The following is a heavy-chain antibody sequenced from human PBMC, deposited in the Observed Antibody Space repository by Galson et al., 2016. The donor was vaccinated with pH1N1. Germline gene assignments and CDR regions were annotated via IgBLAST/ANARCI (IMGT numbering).Heavy chain of an antibody. D-gene: IGHD3-16*01. CDR1: GDSLSTYH. Sequence: SETLSLTCSVSGDSLSTYHWNWIRQPPGKGLEWIGEIRCNEDGDRNPSLRSRVTFSIDTSKNQFSLKLYPVTAADTAVYYCARDRRHSYGKDFDPWGQATLVIVSA. CDR3: ARDRRHSYGKDFDP. J-gene: IGHJ5*02. CDR2: IRCNEDG. V-gene: IGHV4-59*01.